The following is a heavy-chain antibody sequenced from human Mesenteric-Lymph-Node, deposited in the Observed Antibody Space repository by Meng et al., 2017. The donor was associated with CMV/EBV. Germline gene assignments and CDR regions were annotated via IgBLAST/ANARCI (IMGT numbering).Heavy chain of an antibody. CDR1: GYYIINSTYY. J-gene: IGHJ4*02. Sequence: QESGPGMVKPSATLSLSCIGSGYYIINSTYYWTWIRQPPGKGVEWIGSVNDRRTTYHNPSLKGRLTISVDTTANLFSLRLYIVTAADTTTYYCARRGNYDSDYIEYWGQGTLVTVSS. V-gene: IGHV4-39*01. CDR3: ARRGNYDSDYIEY. CDR2: VNDRRTT. D-gene: IGHD3-22*01.